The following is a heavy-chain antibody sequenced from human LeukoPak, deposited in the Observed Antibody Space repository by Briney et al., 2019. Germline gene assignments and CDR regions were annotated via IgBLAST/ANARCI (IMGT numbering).Heavy chain of an antibody. CDR2: IYSGGST. J-gene: IGHJ4*02. D-gene: IGHD4-17*01. CDR3: ARDSNGDYDY. Sequence: PGGSLRLSCAASEFSVGSNYMTWVRQAPGKGLEWVSLIYSGGSTYYADSVKGRFTISRDNSKNTLYLQMNSLRAEDTAVYYCARDSNGDYDYWGQGTLVTVSS. CDR1: EFSVGSNY. V-gene: IGHV3-66*01.